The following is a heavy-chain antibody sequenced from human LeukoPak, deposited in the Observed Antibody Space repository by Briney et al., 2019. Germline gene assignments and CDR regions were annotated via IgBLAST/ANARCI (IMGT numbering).Heavy chain of an antibody. CDR3: ARGTNWGSQYYMDV. CDR1: GFTFSSYS. V-gene: IGHV3-21*06. J-gene: IGHJ6*03. Sequence: PGGSLRLSCAASGFTFSSYSMNWVRQAPGKGLKWVSSISSSSTYIYYADSVKGRFTISRDNAKNSLYLQMNSLRAEDTAVYYCARGTNWGSQYYMDVWGKGTTVTVSS. D-gene: IGHD7-27*01. CDR2: ISSSSTYI.